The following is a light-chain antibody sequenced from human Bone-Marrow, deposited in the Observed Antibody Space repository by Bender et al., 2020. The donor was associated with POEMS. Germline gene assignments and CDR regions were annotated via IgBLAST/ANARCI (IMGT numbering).Light chain of an antibody. Sequence: QSALTQPASVSGSPGQSITISCTGTSSDVGHFDLVSWYQQHPGKAPKLMIYEVTKRPSGLSNRFSGSKSGNTASLTISGLQAEDEGDYYCCSYAGSRTFVLFGGGTKLTVL. CDR2: EVT. J-gene: IGLJ3*02. CDR3: CSYAGSRTFVL. CDR1: SSDVGHFDL. V-gene: IGLV2-23*02.